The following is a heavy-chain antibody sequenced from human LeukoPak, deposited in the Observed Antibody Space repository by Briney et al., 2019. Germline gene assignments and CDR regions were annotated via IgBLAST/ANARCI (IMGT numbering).Heavy chain of an antibody. Sequence: SETLSLTCSVSGGSITSTYYWGWIRQPPGKGLEWIGSMYYSGSTYYNPSLKSRVTMSVDTSKNQFSLRLSSVTAADTAVYYCARHVRGHDYVWGSYPSPFAYWGQGTLVTVSS. V-gene: IGHV4-39*01. CDR2: MYYSGST. CDR1: GGSITSTYY. D-gene: IGHD3-16*02. CDR3: ARHVRGHDYVWGSYPSPFAY. J-gene: IGHJ4*02.